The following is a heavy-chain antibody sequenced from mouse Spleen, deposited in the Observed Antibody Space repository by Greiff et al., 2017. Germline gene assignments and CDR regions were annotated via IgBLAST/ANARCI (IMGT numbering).Heavy chain of an antibody. CDR2: ISYDGSN. J-gene: IGHJ2*01. Sequence: ESGPGLVKPSQSLSLTCSVTGYSITSGYYWNWIRQFPGNKLEWMGYISYDGSNNYNPSLKNRISITRDTSKNQFFLKLNSVTTEDTATYYCAREAYYYGGSYDWGQGTTLTVSS. CDR1: GYSITSGYY. V-gene: IGHV3-6*01. D-gene: IGHD1-1*01. CDR3: AREAYYYGGSYD.